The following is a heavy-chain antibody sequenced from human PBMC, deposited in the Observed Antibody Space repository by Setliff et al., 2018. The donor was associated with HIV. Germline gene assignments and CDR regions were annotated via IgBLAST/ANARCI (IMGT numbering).Heavy chain of an antibody. D-gene: IGHD3-22*01. CDR3: ATGRHYYDSSDYPANPFDV. J-gene: IGHJ3*01. CDR1: GGTFINSA. V-gene: IGHV1-69*13. CDR2: IIPIFGTG. Sequence: GASVKVSCKASGGTFINSAFNWVRQAPGQCLEWMGSIIPIFGTGNYAQNFQGRVTITADGSPSTAYMELTSLRYEDTAVYYCATGRHYYDSSDYPANPFDVWGQGTLVTVSS.